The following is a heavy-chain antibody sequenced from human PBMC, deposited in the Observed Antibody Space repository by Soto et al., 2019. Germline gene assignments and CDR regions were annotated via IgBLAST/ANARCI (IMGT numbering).Heavy chain of an antibody. CDR1: GFTFSSYA. D-gene: IGHD4-17*01. CDR3: AKRSDGAQYFYYYGMDV. V-gene: IGHV3-23*01. CDR2: ISGSAGST. Sequence: EVQLLESGGGLVQPGGSLRLSCAASGFTFSSYAMSWVRQAPGKGLEWVSAISGSAGSTYYTDSVKGRFTISRDNSKNTLYLQMNNMGAEDTAIYYCAKRSDGAQYFYYYGMDVWGQGTKATVSS. J-gene: IGHJ6*02.